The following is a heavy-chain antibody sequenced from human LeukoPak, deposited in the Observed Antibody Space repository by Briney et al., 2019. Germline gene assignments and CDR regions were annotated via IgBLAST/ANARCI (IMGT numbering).Heavy chain of an antibody. V-gene: IGHV7-4-1*02. CDR1: GYTFTSYA. CDR2: INTNTGNP. Sequence: ASVKVSCKASGYTFTSYAMNWVRQAPGRGLEWMGWINTNTGNPTYAQGFTGRFVFSLDTSVSTAYLQISSLKAEDTAVYYCARTGNPRFYYYMDVWGKGTTVTVSS. J-gene: IGHJ6*03. CDR3: ARTGNPRFYYYMDV.